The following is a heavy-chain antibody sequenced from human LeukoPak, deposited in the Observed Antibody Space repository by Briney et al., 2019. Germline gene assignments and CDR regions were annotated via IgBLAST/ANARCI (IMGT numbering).Heavy chain of an antibody. Sequence: PGGSLRLSCATSGFTLSEHYMEWVRQAPGKGLEWVGRTRNKANSYATEYAASVRGRFTISRDDSQNSLYLQMNSLKAEDTAVYYCARSYCDRTNCYGLDYFDYWGQGTLVTVSS. CDR1: GFTLSEHY. CDR3: ARSYCDRTNCYGLDYFDY. J-gene: IGHJ4*02. CDR2: TRNKANSYAT. V-gene: IGHV3-72*01. D-gene: IGHD2-2*01.